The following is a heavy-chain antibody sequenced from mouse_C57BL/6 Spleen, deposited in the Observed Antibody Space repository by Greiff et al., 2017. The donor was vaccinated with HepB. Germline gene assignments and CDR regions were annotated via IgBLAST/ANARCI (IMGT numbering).Heavy chain of an antibody. J-gene: IGHJ2*01. CDR3: AREAYGNSLDY. D-gene: IGHD2-1*01. CDR1: GYTFTDYY. CDR2: INPNNGGT. V-gene: IGHV1-26*01. Sequence: EVQLQQSGPELVKPGASVKISCKASGYTFTDYYMNWVKQSHGKSLEWIGDINPNNGGTSYNQKFKGKATLTVDKSSSTAYMELRSLTSEDSAVYYCAREAYGNSLDYWGQGTTLTVSS.